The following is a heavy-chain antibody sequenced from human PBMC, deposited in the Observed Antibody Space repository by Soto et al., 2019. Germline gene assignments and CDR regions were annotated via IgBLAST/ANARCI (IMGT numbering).Heavy chain of an antibody. Sequence: VQVVESGGGLVQPGRSLRLSCTASGFTFGDYAMTWVRQAPGKGLEWVGFIRTEAYGGTTQYGASVKGRFTISRDDSKSIAYLQMNSLKSEDTAVYYCARRLLDYGDYYYGMDVW. CDR3: ARRLLDYGDYYYGMDV. CDR1: GFTFGDYA. J-gene: IGHJ6*01. CDR2: IRTEAYGGTT. V-gene: IGHV3-49*04. D-gene: IGHD4-17*01.